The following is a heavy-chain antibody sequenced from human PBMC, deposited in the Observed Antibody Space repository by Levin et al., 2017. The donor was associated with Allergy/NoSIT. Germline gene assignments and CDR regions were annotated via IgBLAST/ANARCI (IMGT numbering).Heavy chain of an antibody. CDR1: GYTFTSYA. CDR3: ARDVGSGWYLGVDY. V-gene: IGHV7-4-1*02. CDR2: INTNTGNP. D-gene: IGHD6-19*01. J-gene: IGHJ4*02. Sequence: GESLKISCKASGYTFTSYAMNWVRQAPGQGLEWMGWINTNTGNPTYAQGFTGQFVFSLDTSVSTAYLQISSLKAEDTAVYYCARDVGSGWYLGVDYWGQGTLVTVSS.